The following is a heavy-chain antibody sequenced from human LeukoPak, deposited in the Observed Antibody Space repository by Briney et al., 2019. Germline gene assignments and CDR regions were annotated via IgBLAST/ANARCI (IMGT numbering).Heavy chain of an antibody. V-gene: IGHV3-23*01. J-gene: IGHJ5*02. Sequence: GGSLRLSCAASGCTFSSYAMSWVRQAPGKGLEWVSAISGSGGSTYYADSVKDRFTISRDNSKKTLYLQMNSLRAEETTVYYCAKNAVDDILTGYCHNWFDPWGQGTLVTVSS. CDR3: AKNAVDDILTGYCHNWFDP. CDR1: GCTFSSYA. D-gene: IGHD3-9*01. CDR2: ISGSGGST.